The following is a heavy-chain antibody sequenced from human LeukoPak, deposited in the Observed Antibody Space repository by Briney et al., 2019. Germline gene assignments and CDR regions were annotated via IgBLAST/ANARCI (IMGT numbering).Heavy chain of an antibody. CDR1: GFTVSSNY. Sequence: GGSLRLSCAASGFTVSSNYMSWVRQAPGKGLEWVSVIYSSGSTYYADSVKGRFTISRDNSKNTLYLHMNSLRAEDTAVYYCARGVYGSGSSFVYWGQGTLVTVSS. J-gene: IGHJ4*02. CDR2: IYSSGST. D-gene: IGHD3-10*01. CDR3: ARGVYGSGSSFVY. V-gene: IGHV3-66*01.